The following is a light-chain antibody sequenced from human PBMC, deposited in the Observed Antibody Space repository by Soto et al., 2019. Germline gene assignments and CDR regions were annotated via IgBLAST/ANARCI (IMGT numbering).Light chain of an antibody. V-gene: IGLV2-14*01. CDR2: EVT. J-gene: IGLJ1*01. CDR1: SSDVGRFNF. CDR3: SSYTGKNFPFYV. Sequence: QSVLTQPASVSGSPGQSITISCTGTSSDVGRFNFVSWFQQHPGKAPKLLIYEVTKRPSGVSNRFSGSKSGNTASLTISGLQTEDEADYYCSSYTGKNFPFYVFGTGTKVTVL.